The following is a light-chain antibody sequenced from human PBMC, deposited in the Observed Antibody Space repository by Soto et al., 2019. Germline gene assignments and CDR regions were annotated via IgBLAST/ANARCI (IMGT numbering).Light chain of an antibody. CDR2: EVS. Sequence: QSVLTQPASVSGSPGQSITISCTGTSSDVGSYNLVSWYQQHPGKAPKLMIYEVSKRPSGVSNRFSGSKSGNTASLTISGRQAEDEADYYCCSYAGSSTLWVFGGGTKLTVL. CDR1: SSDVGSYNL. V-gene: IGLV2-23*02. CDR3: CSYAGSSTLWV. J-gene: IGLJ3*02.